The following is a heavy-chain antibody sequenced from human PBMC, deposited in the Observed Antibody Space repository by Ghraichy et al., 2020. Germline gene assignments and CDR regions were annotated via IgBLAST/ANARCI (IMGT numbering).Heavy chain of an antibody. CDR3: ARPVPGGDSSGSVQH. CDR2: IYPGDSDT. V-gene: IGHV5-51*01. J-gene: IGHJ1*01. D-gene: IGHD6-19*01. CDR1: GYSFTSYW. Sequence: GGSLNISCKGSGYSFTSYWIGWVRQMPGKGLEWMGIIYPGDSDTRYSPSFQGQVTISADKSISTAYLQWSSLKASDTAMYYCARPVPGGDSSGSVQHWGQGTLVTVSS.